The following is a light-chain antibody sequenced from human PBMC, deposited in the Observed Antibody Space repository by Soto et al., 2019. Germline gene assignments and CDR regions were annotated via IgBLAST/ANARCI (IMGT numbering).Light chain of an antibody. Sequence: EVVLTPSPGTLSLSPGERATLSCRASQSFSSTYLAWYQQKPGQAPRLLIYGASIRATGIPDRFSGSGSGTDFALTISRLEPEDFAVYYCQQSGSSSTFGLGTRLEIK. J-gene: IGKJ5*01. CDR2: GAS. V-gene: IGKV3-20*01. CDR3: QQSGSSST. CDR1: QSFSSTY.